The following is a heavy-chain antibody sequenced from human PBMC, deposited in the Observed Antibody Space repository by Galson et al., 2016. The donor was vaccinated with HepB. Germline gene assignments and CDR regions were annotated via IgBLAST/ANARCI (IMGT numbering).Heavy chain of an antibody. D-gene: IGHD3-10*01. J-gene: IGHJ4*02. CDR1: GFNLNSYS. CDR2: ITSSSSLI. Sequence: SLRLSCAVFGFNLNSYSMNWVRQAPGKGLEWISYITSSSSLIFYADSEKGRFTISRDNARNSLYLQMNILRDEDTAVYYCARVVYGSGSYYRFYDYWGQGTLVTVSS. V-gene: IGHV3-48*02. CDR3: ARVVYGSGSYYRFYDY.